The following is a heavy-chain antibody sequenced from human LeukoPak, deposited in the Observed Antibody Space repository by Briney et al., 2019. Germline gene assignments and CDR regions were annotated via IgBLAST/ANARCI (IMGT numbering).Heavy chain of an antibody. D-gene: IGHD1-26*01. CDR2: INPNSGGT. CDR1: GYTFTGYY. V-gene: IGHV1-2*02. J-gene: IGHJ6*03. CDR3: ARGWSGSYYSHYYYYMDV. Sequence: ASVKISCKASGYTFTGYYMHWVRQAPGQGLEWMGWINPNSGGTNYAQKFQGRVTMTRDTSISTAYMELSRLRSDDTAVYYCARGWSGSYYSHYYYYMDVWGKGTTVTVSS.